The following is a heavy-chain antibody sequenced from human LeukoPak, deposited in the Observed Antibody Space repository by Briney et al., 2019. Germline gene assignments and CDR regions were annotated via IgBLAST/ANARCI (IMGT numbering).Heavy chain of an antibody. Sequence: PGGSLRLSCAVTGFNLRTYWIHWVRHSPGRGLEGVARINGEGSRISYADSVRGRFTISRDNAKNTAYLQMNSLRAEDTALYYCARDPGYYYYGMDVWGQGTTVVVSS. CDR1: GFNLRTYW. CDR3: ARDPGYYYYGMDV. CDR2: INGEGSRI. J-gene: IGHJ6*02. V-gene: IGHV3-74*01.